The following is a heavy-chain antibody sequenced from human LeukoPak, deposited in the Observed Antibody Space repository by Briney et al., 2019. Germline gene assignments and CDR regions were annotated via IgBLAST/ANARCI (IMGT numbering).Heavy chain of an antibody. J-gene: IGHJ5*02. CDR1: GFTFSSYS. V-gene: IGHV3-48*01. CDR3: ASGAEGYVFDP. D-gene: IGHD5-12*01. CDR2: ISSSSSTI. Sequence: GGSLRLSCAVSGFTFSSYSTNWVRQAPGKGLEWVSYISSSSSTIYYADSVKGRFTISRDNAKNSLYLQMNSLRAEDTAVYYCASGAEGYVFDPWGQGTLVTVSS.